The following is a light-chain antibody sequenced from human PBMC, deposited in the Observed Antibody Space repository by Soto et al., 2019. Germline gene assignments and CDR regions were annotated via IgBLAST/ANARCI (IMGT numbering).Light chain of an antibody. CDR1: SSNIGSNY. CDR2: RNN. CDR3: AAWDDSLSVLVV. J-gene: IGLJ2*01. V-gene: IGLV1-47*01. Sequence: LTQPPSASGTPGQRVTISCSGSSSNIGSNYVYWYQQLPGTAPKLLIYRNNQRPSGVPDRFSGSKSGTSASLAISGLRSEGEADYYCAAWDDSLSVLVVFGGGTKLTVL.